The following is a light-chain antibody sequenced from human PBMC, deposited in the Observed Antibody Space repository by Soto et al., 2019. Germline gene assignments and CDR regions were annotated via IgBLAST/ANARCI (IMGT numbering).Light chain of an antibody. Sequence: EIVLTQSPATLSLSPGERATLSCRASQSVSSYLAWYQQKPGQAPRLLIYDASNRATGIPARFSGSGSGTDFTLPISSLEPEDFAVYDCQQRSNWPRFTFGPGTKVDIK. J-gene: IGKJ3*01. CDR2: DAS. V-gene: IGKV3-11*01. CDR1: QSVSSY. CDR3: QQRSNWPRFT.